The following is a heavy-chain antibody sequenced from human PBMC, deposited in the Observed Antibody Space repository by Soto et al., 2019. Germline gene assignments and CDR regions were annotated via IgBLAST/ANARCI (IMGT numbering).Heavy chain of an antibody. V-gene: IGHV5-51*01. D-gene: IGHD3-22*01. CDR1: GYSFTSYW. Sequence: GESLKISCKGSGYSFTSYWIGWVRQMPGKGLEWMGIIYPGDSDTRYSPSFQGQVTISADKSISTAYLQWSGLKASDTAMYYCARAYDSSGYYYDYYGMDVWGQGTTVTVSS. CDR3: ARAYDSSGYYYDYYGMDV. CDR2: IYPGDSDT. J-gene: IGHJ6*02.